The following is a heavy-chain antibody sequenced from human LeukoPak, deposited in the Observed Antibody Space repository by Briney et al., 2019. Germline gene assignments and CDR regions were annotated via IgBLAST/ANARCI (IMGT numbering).Heavy chain of an antibody. Sequence: ASVKVSCKASGYTFPDYGISWVRQAPGQGLEWMGWISADIGNTNYAQNFQGRVTMTRDRSPSTGYMELTSLTSADTAVYYCARDRLGYCGYGSCLLFDNWGQGTLVTVSS. CDR3: ARDRLGYCGYGSCLLFDN. J-gene: IGHJ4*02. D-gene: IGHD2-15*01. CDR1: GYTFPDYG. CDR2: ISADIGNT. V-gene: IGHV1-18*01.